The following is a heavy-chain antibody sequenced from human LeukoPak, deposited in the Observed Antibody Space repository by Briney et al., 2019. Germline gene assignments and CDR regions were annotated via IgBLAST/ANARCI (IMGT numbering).Heavy chain of an antibody. J-gene: IGHJ4*02. CDR2: IIPILGIA. CDR3: ARDLQRVHYYDSCGYLFDY. V-gene: IGHV1-69*04. D-gene: IGHD3-22*01. Sequence: ASVTVSCKASGGTFSSYAISWVRQAPGQGLEWMGRIIPILGIANYAQKFQGRVTITADKSTSTAYMELSSLRSEDTAVYYCARDLQRVHYYDSCGYLFDYWGQGTLVTVSS. CDR1: GGTFSSYA.